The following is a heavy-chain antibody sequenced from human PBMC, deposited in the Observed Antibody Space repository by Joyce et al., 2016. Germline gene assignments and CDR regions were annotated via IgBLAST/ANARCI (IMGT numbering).Heavy chain of an antibody. V-gene: IGHV1-69*12. D-gene: IGHD1-14*01. CDR3: ARGGTSSDHFFFYTLDI. J-gene: IGHJ6*02. CDR2: IIPFFGAA. Sequence: QVLLVQSGATVKRPGSSLKVSCKSSGAAFSNFTVNWVRQAPGQRLEWMGGIIPFFGAAKYAEHFQGRVTWTADLSTRTAFMELSSLTSADTAVYYCARGGTSSDHFFFYTLDIWGPGTTVIVSS. CDR1: GAAFSNFT.